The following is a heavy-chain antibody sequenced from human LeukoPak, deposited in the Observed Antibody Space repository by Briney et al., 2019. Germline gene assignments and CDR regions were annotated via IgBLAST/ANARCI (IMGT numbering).Heavy chain of an antibody. V-gene: IGHV3-21*01. Sequence: GGSLRLSCAASGFTFSSYSMNWVRQAPGKGLEWVSSISSSGSYIYYADSVKGRFTISRDNAKNSLYLQMNSLRAEDTAVYYCASHYDYVWGSPPLDYGGQGTLVTVSS. CDR3: ASHYDYVWGSPPLDY. D-gene: IGHD3-16*01. J-gene: IGHJ4*02. CDR1: GFTFSSYS. CDR2: ISSSGSYI.